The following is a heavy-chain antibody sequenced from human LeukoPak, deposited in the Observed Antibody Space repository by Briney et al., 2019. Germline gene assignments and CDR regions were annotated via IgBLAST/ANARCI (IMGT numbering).Heavy chain of an antibody. D-gene: IGHD2-15*01. Sequence: SETLSLTCTVSGGSISSYYWSWIRQPAGKGLEWIGRIYTSGSTDYNPSLKSRVTMSVATSKNQFSLKLSSVTGADTAVYYCARAPFEYCSGDICYSRHTFDYWGQGTLVIVSS. V-gene: IGHV4-4*07. J-gene: IGHJ4*02. CDR3: ARAPFEYCSGDICYSRHTFDY. CDR2: IYTSGST. CDR1: GGSISSYY.